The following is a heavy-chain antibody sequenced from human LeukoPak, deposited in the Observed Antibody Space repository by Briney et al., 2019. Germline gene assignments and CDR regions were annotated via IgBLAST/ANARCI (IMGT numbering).Heavy chain of an antibody. D-gene: IGHD5-18*01. CDR2: ISAYNGNT. Sequence: ASVKVSCKASGYTFTSYGISWVRQAPGQGLEWMGWISAYNGNTNYAQKLQGRVTMTTDTSTSTAYMELRSLRSDDTAVYYCARGRATAMVTFRSSPFDYWGQGTLVTVSS. CDR3: ARGRATAMVTFRSSPFDY. CDR1: GYTFTSYG. J-gene: IGHJ4*02. V-gene: IGHV1-18*01.